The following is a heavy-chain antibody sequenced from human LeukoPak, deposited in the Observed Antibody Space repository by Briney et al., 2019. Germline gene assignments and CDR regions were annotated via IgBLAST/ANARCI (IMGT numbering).Heavy chain of an antibody. Sequence: GESLKISCKGSGYSFISYWIGWVRQMPGKGLEWMGITYPGDSDTRYSPSFQGQVTISADKSIRTAYLQWGSLKASDTAMYYCARHYYYGSGPPGSPDFWGQGTLVTVSS. V-gene: IGHV5-51*01. D-gene: IGHD3-10*01. CDR3: ARHYYYGSGPPGSPDF. J-gene: IGHJ4*02. CDR1: GYSFISYW. CDR2: TYPGDSDT.